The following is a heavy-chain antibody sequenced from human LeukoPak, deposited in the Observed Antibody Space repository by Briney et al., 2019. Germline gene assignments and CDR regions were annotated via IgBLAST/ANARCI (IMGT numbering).Heavy chain of an antibody. J-gene: IGHJ3*02. CDR3: ARARPDGSGGSWPDAFDI. V-gene: IGHV3-33*01. D-gene: IGHD2-15*01. CDR2: IWYDGSNK. Sequence: GGPLRLSCAASGFTFSSYGIHWVRQAPGKGLEWVAVIWYDGSNKYYADSVKGRFTISRDNSKNTLYLQMNSLRAEDTAVYYCARARPDGSGGSWPDAFDIWGQGTMVTVSS. CDR1: GFTFSSYG.